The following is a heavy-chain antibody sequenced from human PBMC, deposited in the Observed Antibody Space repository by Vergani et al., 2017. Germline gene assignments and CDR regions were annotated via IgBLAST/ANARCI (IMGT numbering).Heavy chain of an antibody. CDR2: IDWDDEK. V-gene: IGHV2-70*04. D-gene: IGHD3-10*01. CDR1: GIPLSTSGMR. CDR3: TWLYGPTGHWYFDF. Sequence: QVTLKESGPALVKPTQTLTLICTVSGIPLSTSGMRVSWIRQPPGKAPEWLARIDWDDEKFYSPSLKTRLTISKDTSKNQVVLTMTKMDPVDTAMYYCTWLYGPTGHWYFDFWGRGTLVAVSS. J-gene: IGHJ2*01.